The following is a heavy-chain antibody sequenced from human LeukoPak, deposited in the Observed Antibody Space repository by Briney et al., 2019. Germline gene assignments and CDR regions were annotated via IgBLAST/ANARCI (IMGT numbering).Heavy chain of an antibody. V-gene: IGHV4-59*13. J-gene: IGHJ6*03. CDR3: ARGTQDYTNYRRYYYYMDV. D-gene: IGHD4-11*01. Sequence: SETLSLTCSVSGASMSGYYWSWVRQSTGGGVEWIGSIHYSGTTNYNPSVETRVTVSVDSAKTQFSLRLSSVTAADTAVYYCARGTQDYTNYRRYYYYMDVWGKGTPVTVSS. CDR1: GASMSGYY. CDR2: IHYSGTT.